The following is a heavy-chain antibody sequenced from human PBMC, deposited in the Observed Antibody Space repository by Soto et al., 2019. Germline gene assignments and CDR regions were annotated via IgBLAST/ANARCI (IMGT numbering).Heavy chain of an antibody. D-gene: IGHD3-9*01. CDR3: AKEWSTNYDILTGYFDYYCGMDV. CDR2: ISGSGGST. V-gene: IGHV3-23*01. CDR1: GFTFSSYA. J-gene: IGHJ6*02. Sequence: EVQLLESGGGLVQPGGSLRLSCAASGFTFSSYAMSWVRQAPGKGLEWVSAISGSGGSTYYADSVKGRFTISRDNSKNTLYLQMNSLRAEDTAVYYCAKEWSTNYDILTGYFDYYCGMDVWGQGTTVTVSS.